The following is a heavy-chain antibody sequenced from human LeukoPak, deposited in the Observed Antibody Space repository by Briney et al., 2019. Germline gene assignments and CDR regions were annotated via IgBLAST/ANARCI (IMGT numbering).Heavy chain of an antibody. CDR3: AKVADYDILTGYPMYYFDY. D-gene: IGHD3-9*01. J-gene: IGHJ4*02. CDR1: GFTFSTYG. Sequence: PGGSLRLSCAASGFTFSTYGIHWARQAPGKGLEWVAFIRYDGSKTHYADSVKGRFTISRDNSKNTLYLQMNSLRAEDTAVYYCAKVADYDILTGYPMYYFDYWGQGTLVTVSS. V-gene: IGHV3-30*02. CDR2: IRYDGSKT.